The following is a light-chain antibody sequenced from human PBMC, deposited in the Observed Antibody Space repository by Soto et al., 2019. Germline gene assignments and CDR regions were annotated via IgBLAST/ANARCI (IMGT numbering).Light chain of an antibody. CDR2: RNN. V-gene: IGLV1-40*01. Sequence: QSVLTRPPSVSGAPGQRVTISCTGSSSNIGAGYDVHWYQQLPGTAPKLLIYRNNNRPSGVPDRFSGSKSGTSASLAITGLQAEDEADYYCHSYDSSLSGSVFGGGTKLPS. J-gene: IGLJ3*02. CDR3: HSYDSSLSGSV. CDR1: SSNIGAGYD.